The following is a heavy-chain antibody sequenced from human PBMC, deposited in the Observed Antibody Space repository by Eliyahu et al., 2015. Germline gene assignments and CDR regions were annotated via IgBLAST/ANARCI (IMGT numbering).Heavy chain of an antibody. CDR2: IWYDGSNK. V-gene: IGHV3-33*01. J-gene: IGHJ6*02. CDR3: ARGEYSGYDLYYNYYYGMDV. D-gene: IGHD5-12*01. CDR1: GFPFRSXG. Sequence: QVQLVESGGGVVQPGRSLRPSCXASGFPFRSXGXXWXRQAPGKGLGWVAVIWYDGSNKYYADSVKGRFTISRDNSKNTLSLQMNSLRAEDTAVYYCARGEYSGYDLYYNYYYGMDVWGLGTTVTVSS.